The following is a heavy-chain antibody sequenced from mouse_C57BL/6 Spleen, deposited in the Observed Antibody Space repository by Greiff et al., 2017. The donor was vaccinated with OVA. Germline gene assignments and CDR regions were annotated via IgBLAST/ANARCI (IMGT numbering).Heavy chain of an antibody. CDR3: ARNYDRIFAY. D-gene: IGHD2-4*01. Sequence: VKLVESGAELVRPGASVKLSCKASGYTFTDYYINWVKQRPGQGLEWIARIYPGSGNTYYNEKFKGKATLTAEKSSSTAYMQLSSLTSEDSAVYFCARNYDRIFAYWGQGTLVTVSA. V-gene: IGHV1-76*01. CDR2: IYPGSGNT. CDR1: GYTFTDYY. J-gene: IGHJ3*01.